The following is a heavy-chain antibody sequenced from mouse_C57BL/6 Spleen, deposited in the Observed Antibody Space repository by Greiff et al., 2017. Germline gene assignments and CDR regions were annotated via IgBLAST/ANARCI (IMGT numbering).Heavy chain of an antibody. CDR1: GYTFTSYW. V-gene: IGHV1-55*01. CDR2: IYPGSGST. D-gene: IGHD2-1*01. J-gene: IGHJ3*01. CDR3: ARAYGNYAWFAY. Sequence: VKLQQPGAELVKPGASVKMSCKASGYTFTSYWITWVKQRPGQGLEWIGNIYPGSGSTNYNEKFKSKATLTVDTSSSIAYMQLSSLTAEDSAVYYCARAYGNYAWFAYWGQGTLVTVSA.